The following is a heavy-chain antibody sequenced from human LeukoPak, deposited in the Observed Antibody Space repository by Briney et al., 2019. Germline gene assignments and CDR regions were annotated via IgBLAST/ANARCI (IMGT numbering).Heavy chain of an antibody. V-gene: IGHV4-59*12. Sequence: SETLSLTCTVSGGSISGYYRSWIRQPPGKGLEWIGWIYYSGSTKYNPSLKSRVTILVDTSKNQFSLKLSSVTAADTAVCYCASSYDSSGYPYYFDYWGQGTLVTVSS. D-gene: IGHD3-22*01. CDR1: GGSISGYY. CDR3: ASSYDSSGYPYYFDY. J-gene: IGHJ4*02. CDR2: IYYSGST.